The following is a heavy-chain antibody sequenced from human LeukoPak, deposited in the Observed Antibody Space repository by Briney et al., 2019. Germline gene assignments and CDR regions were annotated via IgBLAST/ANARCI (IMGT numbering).Heavy chain of an antibody. V-gene: IGHV3-74*01. CDR1: GFTFSSYW. CDR2: INTDGSST. D-gene: IGHD2-2*01. Sequence: GGSLRLSCAASGFTFSSYWMHWVRQAPGKGLVWVSRINTDGSSTSYADSVKGRFTISRDKAKNTLYLQMNSLRAEDTAVYYCARGIYCSSTSCYGDYYYYYMDVWGKGTTVTVSS. CDR3: ARGIYCSSTSCYGDYYYYYMDV. J-gene: IGHJ6*03.